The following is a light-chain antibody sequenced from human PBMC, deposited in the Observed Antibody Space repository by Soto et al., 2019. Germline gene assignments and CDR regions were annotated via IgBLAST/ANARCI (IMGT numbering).Light chain of an antibody. J-gene: IGKJ3*01. CDR3: QQYNNWPDFA. CDR2: GAS. CDR1: QSVSSN. Sequence: EIVMTQSPATLSVSPGERATLSCRASQSVSSNLAWYQQKPGQAPRLLIYGASTRATGIPARFSGSGSGTEFTLTLSSLQSEDFAVYYCQQYNNWPDFAFGPGTKVDIK. V-gene: IGKV3-15*01.